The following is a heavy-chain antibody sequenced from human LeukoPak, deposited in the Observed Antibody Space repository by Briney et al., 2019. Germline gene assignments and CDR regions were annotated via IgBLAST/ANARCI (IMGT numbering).Heavy chain of an antibody. CDR3: ARTRRHCYKSGSNQTPWPGAMDA. D-gene: IGHD2-2*02. CDR2: INHSGST. CDR1: GGSFSDYY. V-gene: IGHV4-34*01. J-gene: IGHJ6*02. Sequence: SETLSLTCAVYGGSFSDYYWSWIRQPPGKGLEWIGEINHSGSTNYNPSLKSRVTIAMDTPNNQFSLSLSSVTAADTAVYYCARTRRHCYKSGSNQTPWPGAMDAWGQGTTVTVSS.